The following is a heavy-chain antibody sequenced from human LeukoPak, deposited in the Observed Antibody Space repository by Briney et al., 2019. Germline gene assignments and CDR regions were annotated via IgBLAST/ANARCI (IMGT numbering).Heavy chain of an antibody. J-gene: IGHJ4*02. CDR1: GESFSGYY. CDR2: INQSGTT. Sequence: AETLSLTCAVYGESFSGYYWSWIRQPPGKRLEWIGEINQSGTTNYNPSLESRVAMSVDPSKNQFSLNLTSVTAADTAVYYCSRRPRNSGSDDGPPGLDYWGQGTLVTVSS. CDR3: SRRPRNSGSDDGPPGLDY. D-gene: IGHD1-26*01. V-gene: IGHV4-34*01.